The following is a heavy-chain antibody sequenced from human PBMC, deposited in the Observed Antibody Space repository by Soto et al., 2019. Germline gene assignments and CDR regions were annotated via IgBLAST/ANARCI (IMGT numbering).Heavy chain of an antibody. CDR3: ARESRFLEWLSLNWFDP. J-gene: IGHJ5*02. CDR1: GFTFSSYG. Sequence: PGGSLRLSCAASGFTFSSYGMHWVRQAPGKGLEWVAVIWNDGKNKYYAESIQGRFTISRDNSKNTLYLQMNSLRDEDTAVYYCARESRFLEWLSLNWFDPWGQGTLVTVSS. CDR2: IWNDGKNK. V-gene: IGHV3-33*08. D-gene: IGHD3-3*01.